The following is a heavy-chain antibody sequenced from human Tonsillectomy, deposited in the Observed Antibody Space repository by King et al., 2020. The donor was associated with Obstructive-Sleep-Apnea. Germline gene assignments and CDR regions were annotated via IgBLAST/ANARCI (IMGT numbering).Heavy chain of an antibody. CDR2: IYPGDSDT. V-gene: IGHV5-51*01. J-gene: IGHJ1*01. Sequence: QLVQSGAEVKKPGESLKISCKGSGYSFTSYWIGWVRQMPGKGLEWMGIIYPGDSDTRYSPSFEGQVTISADKSISTAYLPWRSLKASDTAMYYCARLAYCGADCLGYFHQWGQGTLVTVSS. CDR3: ARLAYCGADCLGYFHQ. D-gene: IGHD2-21*02. CDR1: GYSFTSYW.